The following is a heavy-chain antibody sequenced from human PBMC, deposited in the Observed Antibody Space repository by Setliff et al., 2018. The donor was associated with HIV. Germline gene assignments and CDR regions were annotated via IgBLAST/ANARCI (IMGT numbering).Heavy chain of an antibody. Sequence: SVKVSCKASGGSFSSYTISWIRQAPGQGLEWMGGIMPIFGTTNYAQRFQGRVTITTDESTSTAYMELSRLRSDATAVYYCARSPRYSSGWYDSYFDQWGQGTLVTVSS. CDR2: IMPIFGTT. CDR1: GGSFSSYT. J-gene: IGHJ4*02. V-gene: IGHV1-69*05. CDR3: ARSPRYSSGWYDSYFDQ. D-gene: IGHD6-19*01.